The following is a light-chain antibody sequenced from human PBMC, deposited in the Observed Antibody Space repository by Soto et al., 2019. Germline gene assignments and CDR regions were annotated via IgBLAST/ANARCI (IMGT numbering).Light chain of an antibody. Sequence: QAVVTQPPSASGTPGQKVTISCSGSFSNIGSYTVSWYQHLPGTAPKLLIYSNSQRPSGVPDRFSGSKSGTSASLAISGLRSEDETDYYCAAWDDSLNGWVFGGGTKVTVL. V-gene: IGLV1-44*01. J-gene: IGLJ3*02. CDR3: AAWDDSLNGWV. CDR1: FSNIGSYT. CDR2: SNS.